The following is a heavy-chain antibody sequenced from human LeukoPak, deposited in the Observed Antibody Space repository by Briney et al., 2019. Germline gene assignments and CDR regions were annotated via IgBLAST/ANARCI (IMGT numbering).Heavy chain of an antibody. J-gene: IGHJ4*01. CDR3: ARDFNTVTGPLDV. CDR2: IWYDGSRK. V-gene: IGHV3-33*01. Sequence: GGSLRLSCAASGFTFNTYDMHWVRQAPGKGLEWVAAIWYDGSRKHCADAMKGRFTISRDNSKNTLYLQMDSLRAEDTAVYYCARDFNTVTGPLDVWGQGTLVTVSS. CDR1: GFTFNTYD. D-gene: IGHD4-17*01.